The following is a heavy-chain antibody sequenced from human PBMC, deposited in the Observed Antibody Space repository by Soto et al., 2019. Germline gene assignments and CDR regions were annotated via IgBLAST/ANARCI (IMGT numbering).Heavy chain of an antibody. V-gene: IGHV1-69*02. CDR2: IIPILGIA. J-gene: IGHJ5*02. CDR1: GGTFGSYT. D-gene: IGHD6-6*01. Sequence: SVKVSCKASGGTFGSYTISWVRQAPGQGLEWMGRIIPILGIANYAQKFQGRVTITADKSTSTAYMELSSLRSEDTSVYYCARAGYSSSSDWFDPWGQGTLVTVSS. CDR3: ARAGYSSSSDWFDP.